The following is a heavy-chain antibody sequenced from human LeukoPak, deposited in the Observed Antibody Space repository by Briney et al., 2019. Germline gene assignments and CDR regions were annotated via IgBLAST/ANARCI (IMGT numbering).Heavy chain of an antibody. Sequence: ASVKVSCKASGYTFTNYHMHWVRQAPGQGLEWMGIINPSGGITNYAQKFQGRVTMTRDMSTSTVYVELSSLRSEDTAVYYCTKYGHSPYFDSWGQGTLVTVSS. J-gene: IGHJ4*02. D-gene: IGHD4-17*01. CDR3: TKYGHSPYFDS. V-gene: IGHV1-46*01. CDR1: GYTFTNYH. CDR2: INPSGGIT.